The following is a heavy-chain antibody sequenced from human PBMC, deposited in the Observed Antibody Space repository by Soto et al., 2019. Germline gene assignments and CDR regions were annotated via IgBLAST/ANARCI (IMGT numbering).Heavy chain of an antibody. CDR1: GFTFSGYS. CDR3: ARAGESRGGYNWAFDS. J-gene: IGHJ4*02. Sequence: GGSLRLSCGASGFTFSGYSMNWVRQAPGKGLDWIAYISSSSSVIQYGDSVKGRFTVYRDNAVKSLFLQMHSLRDEDTAVYYCARAGESRGGYNWAFDSWGQGTLVTVSS. D-gene: IGHD5-12*01. CDR2: ISSSSSVI. V-gene: IGHV3-48*02.